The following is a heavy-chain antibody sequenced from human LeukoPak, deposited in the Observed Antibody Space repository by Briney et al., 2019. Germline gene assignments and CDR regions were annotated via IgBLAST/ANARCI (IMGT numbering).Heavy chain of an antibody. CDR1: GFTFSSYS. V-gene: IGHV3-48*01. Sequence: GGSLRLSCAASGFTFSSYSMNWVRQAPGKGLEWVSYISSSSSTIYYADSVKGRFTISRDNSKNTLYLQVNSLRAEDTAVYYCARGLTLYYYDSSGSLGDYWGQGTLVTVSS. CDR2: ISSSSSTI. D-gene: IGHD3-22*01. CDR3: ARGLTLYYYDSSGSLGDY. J-gene: IGHJ4*02.